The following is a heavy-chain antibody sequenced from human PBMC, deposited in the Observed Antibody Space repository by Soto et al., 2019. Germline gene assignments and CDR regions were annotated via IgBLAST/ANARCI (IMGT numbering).Heavy chain of an antibody. CDR2: IIPYGGDT. J-gene: IGHJ6*02. CDR3: ARNRRVVVVDL. V-gene: IGHV1-18*04. D-gene: IGHD2-15*01. CDR1: GYTLTAFG. Sequence: QVQLVQSASEVKKPGASVKVSCMASGYTLTAFGISWVRQAPGQGLEWMGWIIPYGGDTKYAQKFQGRVTLTTETSASTAYMELRRIRSDDSAVYYCARNRRVVVVDLWGQGTKVTV.